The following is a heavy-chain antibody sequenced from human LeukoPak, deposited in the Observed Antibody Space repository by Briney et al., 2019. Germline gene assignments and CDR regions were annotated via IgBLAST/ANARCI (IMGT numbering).Heavy chain of an antibody. CDR3: ATQTRKSGYDFGID. J-gene: IGHJ4*02. CDR1: GFTFSSYT. CDR2: ISSSSSYI. D-gene: IGHD5-12*01. V-gene: IGHV3-21*01. Sequence: GSLRLSCAASGFTFSSYTMNWVRQAPGKGLEWVSYISSSSSYIYYADSVKGRFTISRDNAKNSLYLQMNSLRAEDTAVYYCATQTRKSGYDFGIDWGQGTLVTASS.